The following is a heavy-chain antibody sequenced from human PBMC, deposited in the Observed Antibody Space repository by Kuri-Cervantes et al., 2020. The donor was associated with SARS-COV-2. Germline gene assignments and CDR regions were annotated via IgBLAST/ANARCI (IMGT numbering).Heavy chain of an antibody. CDR2: ISYDGSNK. CDR1: GFTFSSYA. D-gene: IGHD6-19*01. Sequence: GESLKISCAASGFTFSSYAMHWVRQAPGKGLEWVAVISYDGSNKYYADSVKGRFTISRNNSKNTLYLQMNSLRAEDTAVYYCARDHRIAVAALDYWGQGTLVPSPQ. CDR3: ARDHRIAVAALDY. J-gene: IGHJ4*02. V-gene: IGHV3-30-3*01.